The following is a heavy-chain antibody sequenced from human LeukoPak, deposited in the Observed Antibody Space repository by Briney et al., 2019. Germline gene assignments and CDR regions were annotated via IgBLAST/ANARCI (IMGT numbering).Heavy chain of an antibody. V-gene: IGHV4-61*01. D-gene: IGHD4-17*01. J-gene: IGHJ4*02. Sequence: SETLSLTCTVSGYSISSGYYWGWIRQPPGKGLEWIGYIYYTGSTNYNPSLKSRVTISVDTSKNQFSLKLSSVTAADTAVYYCARVAANDYGDYIGTYYFDYWGQGTLVTVSS. CDR2: IYYTGST. CDR1: GYSISSGYY. CDR3: ARVAANDYGDYIGTYYFDY.